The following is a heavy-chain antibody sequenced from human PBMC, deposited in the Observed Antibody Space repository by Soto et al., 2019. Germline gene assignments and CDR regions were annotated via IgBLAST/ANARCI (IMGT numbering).Heavy chain of an antibody. D-gene: IGHD3-10*01. CDR2: INPSGGRT. Sequence: ASVKVSCKASGYTFTTHYMHWVRQAPGQGLEWMGIINPSGGRTTYALKFQGRVTMTSDTSTNTVYVELTSLRSEDTAIYFCARAGENFGSGTFSPPLRYYFNSWGQGTLVTVSS. CDR3: ARAGENFGSGTFSPPLRYYFNS. V-gene: IGHV1-46*01. J-gene: IGHJ4*02. CDR1: GYTFTTHY.